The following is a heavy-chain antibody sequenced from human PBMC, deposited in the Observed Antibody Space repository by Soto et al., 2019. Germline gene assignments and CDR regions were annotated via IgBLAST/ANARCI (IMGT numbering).Heavy chain of an antibody. CDR3: AHTGYYDLLTFDY. CDR1: GFSLSSRKMG. J-gene: IGHJ4*02. V-gene: IGHV2-5*02. Sequence: GPTLVNPTRTLTLTCHFSGFSLSSRKMGVGWIRQPPGKALEWLALIYWDDDKRYRPSLNNRLTITKDTSKNQVLLTMTNLDPVDTATYYCAHTGYYDLLTFDYWGQGTLFTVSS. D-gene: IGHD3-9*01. CDR2: IYWDDDK.